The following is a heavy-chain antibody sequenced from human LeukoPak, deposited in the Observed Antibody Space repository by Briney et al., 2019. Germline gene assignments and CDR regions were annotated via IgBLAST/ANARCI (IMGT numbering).Heavy chain of an antibody. Sequence: GGSLRLSCAASGFTSSSYGMHWVRQAPGKGLEWVAVIWYDGSNKCYADSVKGRFTISRDNSKNTLYLQMNSLRAEDTAVYYCARDRFGDYGDRYFDYWGQGTLVTVSS. V-gene: IGHV3-33*01. CDR3: ARDRFGDYGDRYFDY. CDR2: IWYDGSNK. CDR1: GFTSSSYG. J-gene: IGHJ4*02. D-gene: IGHD4-17*01.